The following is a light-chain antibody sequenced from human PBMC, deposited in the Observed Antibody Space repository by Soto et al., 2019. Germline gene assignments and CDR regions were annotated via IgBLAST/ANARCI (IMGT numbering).Light chain of an antibody. V-gene: IGKV3-15*01. CDR1: QSVSSN. Sequence: EIVMTQSPATLSVSPGERATLSCRASQSVSSNLAWYQQKPGQAPRLLIYGASTRATGIPARFSGSGSGTEFTFAICSLQSEDFAVYYCQQYDNWPPITFGQGTRLEIK. CDR3: QQYDNWPPIT. CDR2: GAS. J-gene: IGKJ5*01.